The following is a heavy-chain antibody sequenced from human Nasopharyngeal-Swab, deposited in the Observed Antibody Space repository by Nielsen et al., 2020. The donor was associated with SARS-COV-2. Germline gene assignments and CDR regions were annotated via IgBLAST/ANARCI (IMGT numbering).Heavy chain of an antibody. CDR1: GFTFSSYA. CDR3: AKRVAGKYYYMDV. Sequence: GGSLRLSCAASGFTFSSYAMTWVRQAPGKGLEWVSSISVNGASTYYAGSVKGRFTISRDNSRNTLYLQLNSLRAEDTAIYYCAKRVAGKYYYMDVWGKGTPVTVSS. V-gene: IGHV3-23*01. J-gene: IGHJ6*03. D-gene: IGHD3-10*01. CDR2: ISVNGAST.